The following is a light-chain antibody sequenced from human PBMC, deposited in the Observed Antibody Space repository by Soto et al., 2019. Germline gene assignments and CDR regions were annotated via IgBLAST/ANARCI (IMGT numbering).Light chain of an antibody. CDR2: YND. J-gene: IGLJ2*01. Sequence: QLVLTQPPSVSGAPGQRVTISCTGSSSNLGSGFDVQWYQQLPGTAPKLLIYYNDNRPSGVPDRFSGSKSGTSASLAITGLQADDEPDYYCQSYDSSLSGHVVFGGGTKLTVL. CDR1: SSNLGSGFD. CDR3: QSYDSSLSGHVV. V-gene: IGLV1-40*01.